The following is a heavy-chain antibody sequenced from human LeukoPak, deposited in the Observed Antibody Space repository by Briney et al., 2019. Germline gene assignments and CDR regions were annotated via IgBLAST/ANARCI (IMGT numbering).Heavy chain of an antibody. CDR1: GFSISTYY. D-gene: IGHD4-23*01. V-gene: IGHV4-4*07. CDR3: ARDVGKAY. CDR2: IHSSGNT. J-gene: IGHJ4*02. Sequence: SETLSLTCTVSGFSISTYYWSWFRQPAGKGLEWIGRIHSSGNTNYNPSLQSRVSLSIDMSQNQFSLRLTSLTAADTAVYFCARDVGKAYWGQGLLAIVSS.